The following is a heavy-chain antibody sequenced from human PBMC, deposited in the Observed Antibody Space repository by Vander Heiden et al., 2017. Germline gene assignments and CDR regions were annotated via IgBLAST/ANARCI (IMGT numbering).Heavy chain of an antibody. D-gene: IGHD2-15*01. J-gene: IGHJ1*01. V-gene: IGHV1-2*02. CDR3: AREDLAATDSAEYFQH. CDR2: INPNRGGT. Sequence: QVQLVQSGAEVKKPGASVKVSCKASGYTFTGYYMHLVRQAHGQGMEWMGWINPNRGGTNYAKKFQGRVTMTRDTSISTAYMELSRLRSDDTAVYYCAREDLAATDSAEYFQHWGQGTLVTVSA. CDR1: GYTFTGYY.